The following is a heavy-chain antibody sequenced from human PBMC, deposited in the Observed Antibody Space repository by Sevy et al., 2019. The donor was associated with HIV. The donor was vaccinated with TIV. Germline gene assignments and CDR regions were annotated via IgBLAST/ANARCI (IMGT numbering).Heavy chain of an antibody. CDR3: AREGCTKPHDY. Sequence: GGSLRLSCVASGFTFSKYSMSWVRQPPGKGLEWVSTLSFGCGEINYADSVKGRFTISRDNSKSSVYLQMNNLRPEDTAVYYCAREGCTKPHDYWGQGTLVTVPS. D-gene: IGHD2-8*01. V-gene: IGHV3-23*01. CDR2: LSFGCGEI. J-gene: IGHJ4*02. CDR1: GFTFSKYS.